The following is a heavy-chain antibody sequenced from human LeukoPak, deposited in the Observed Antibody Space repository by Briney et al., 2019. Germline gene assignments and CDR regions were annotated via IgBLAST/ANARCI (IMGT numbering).Heavy chain of an antibody. CDR1: GYTLTELS. V-gene: IGHV1-24*01. CDR3: ATEGTIAVAGSFDY. Sequence: ASVTVSCKVSGYTLTELSMHWVRQAPGKGLEWMGGFHPEDGETIYAQKFQGRVTMTEDTSTDTAYMELSSLRSEDTAVYYCATEGTIAVAGSFDYWGQGTLVTVSS. D-gene: IGHD6-19*01. J-gene: IGHJ4*02. CDR2: FHPEDGET.